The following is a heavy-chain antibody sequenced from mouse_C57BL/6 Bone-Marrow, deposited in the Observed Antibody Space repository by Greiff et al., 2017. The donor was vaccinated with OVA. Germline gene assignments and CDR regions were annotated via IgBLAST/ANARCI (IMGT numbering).Heavy chain of an antibody. J-gene: IGHJ3*01. D-gene: IGHD1-1*01. V-gene: IGHV1-54*01. CDR2: INPGSGGT. Sequence: QVQLQQSGAELVRPGTSVKVSCKASGYAFTNYLIEWVKQRPGQGLEWIGVINPGSGGTSYNEKFKGKATLTADKSSSTAYMQLSSLTFEDSAVYFCASHFYYYGSSYTWFAYWGQGTLVTVSA. CDR1: GYAFTNYL. CDR3: ASHFYYYGSSYTWFAY.